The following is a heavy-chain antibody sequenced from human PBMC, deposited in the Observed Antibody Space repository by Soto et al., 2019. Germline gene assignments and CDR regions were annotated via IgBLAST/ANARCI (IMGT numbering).Heavy chain of an antibody. CDR2: ISHLEST. Sequence: QLQLQESGSGLFKTSETLSLTCTVSGASISYGGFSWSWIRQSPGKGLEWIGYISHLESTYFHPSFKSRLTMSIDRTRNQFSLKLSSVTAADMAVYYCARGGGYDSFDYWGQGVLVTVSS. CDR3: ARGGGYDSFDY. CDR1: GASISYGGFS. D-gene: IGHD5-12*01. V-gene: IGHV4-30-2*06. J-gene: IGHJ4*02.